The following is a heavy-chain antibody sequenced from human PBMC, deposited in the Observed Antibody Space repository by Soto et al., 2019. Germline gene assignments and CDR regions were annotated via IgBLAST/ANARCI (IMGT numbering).Heavy chain of an antibody. CDR3: ARVRLNRSSSEYYFDY. V-gene: IGHV1-69*13. J-gene: IGHJ4*02. Sequence: AAVKVSCKASGGTFSSYAISWVRQAPGHGREWMGGIIPIFGTANYAQKFQGRVTITADESTSTGYRELRSLRSADTAVECCARVRLNRSSSEYYFDYWGKGNLVTVSS. CDR2: IIPIFGTA. CDR1: GGTFSSYA. D-gene: IGHD6-19*01.